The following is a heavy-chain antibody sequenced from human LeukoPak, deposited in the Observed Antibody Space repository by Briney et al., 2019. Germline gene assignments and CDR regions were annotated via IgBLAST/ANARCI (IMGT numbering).Heavy chain of an antibody. CDR3: ARVWSGSYLDVDY. CDR2: ISSSSSYI. CDR1: GYTFNTYS. Sequence: GGSLRLSCAASGYTFNTYSMNWVRQAPGKGLEWVSSISSSSSYIYYADSVKGRFTISRDNAKNSLYLQMNSLRAEDTAVYYCARVWSGSYLDVDYWGQGTLVTVSS. J-gene: IGHJ4*02. D-gene: IGHD1-26*01. V-gene: IGHV3-21*01.